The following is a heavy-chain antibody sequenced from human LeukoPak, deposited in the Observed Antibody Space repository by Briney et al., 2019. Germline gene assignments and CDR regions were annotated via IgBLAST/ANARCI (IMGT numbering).Heavy chain of an antibody. V-gene: IGHV3-21*01. CDR1: GFTFSSYS. CDR3: ARDIPTYSSSWPIDY. Sequence: GGSLRLSCAASGFTFSSYSMNWVRQAPGKGREWVSSISSSSSYIYYAGSVKGRFTISRDNAKNSLYLQMNSLRAEDTAVYYCARDIPTYSSSWPIDYWGQGTLVTVSS. D-gene: IGHD6-13*01. J-gene: IGHJ4*02. CDR2: ISSSSSYI.